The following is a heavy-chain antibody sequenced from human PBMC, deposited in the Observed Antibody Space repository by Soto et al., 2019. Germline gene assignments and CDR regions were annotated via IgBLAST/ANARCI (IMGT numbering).Heavy chain of an antibody. CDR1: GGSISSYY. V-gene: IGHV4-59*01. Sequence: SETLSLTCTVSGGSISSYYWSWIRQPPGKGLEWIGYIYYSGSTNYNPSLKSRVTIPVDTSKNQFSLKLSSVTAADTAVYYCAAVVAASWFDPWGQGTLVTVSS. CDR2: IYYSGST. J-gene: IGHJ5*02. CDR3: AAVVAASWFDP. D-gene: IGHD2-15*01.